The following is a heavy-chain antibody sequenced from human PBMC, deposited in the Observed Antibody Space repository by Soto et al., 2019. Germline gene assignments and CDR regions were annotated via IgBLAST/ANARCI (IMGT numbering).Heavy chain of an antibody. CDR2: INAGNGNT. CDR1: GYTFTSYA. CDR3: ARGPGGPDGPGDY. Sequence: QVQLVQSGAEVKKPGASVKVSCKASGYTFTSYAMHWVRQAPGQRLEWMGWINAGNGNTKYSEKFQGRVTITRDTAASTAYMELSSLRSEDTAVYYCARGPGGPDGPGDYWGQGTLVTVSS. D-gene: IGHD2-15*01. J-gene: IGHJ4*02. V-gene: IGHV1-3*01.